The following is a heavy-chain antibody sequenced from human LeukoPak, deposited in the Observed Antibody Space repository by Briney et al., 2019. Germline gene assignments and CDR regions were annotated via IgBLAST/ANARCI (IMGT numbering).Heavy chain of an antibody. J-gene: IGHJ4*02. Sequence: GESLKISCQGSGSRFTNYWIGWARQMPGKGLEWMGIIYPGDSDTRYSPSFQGQVTISADKSVSTAYLQWSSLKASDTAMYFCARRAAGTIDYWGQGTLVTVSS. V-gene: IGHV5-51*01. D-gene: IGHD1-1*01. CDR1: GSRFTNYW. CDR2: IYPGDSDT. CDR3: ARRAAGTIDY.